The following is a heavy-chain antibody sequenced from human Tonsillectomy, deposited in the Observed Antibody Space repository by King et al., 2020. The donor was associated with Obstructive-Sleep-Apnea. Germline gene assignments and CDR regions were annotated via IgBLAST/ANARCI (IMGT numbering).Heavy chain of an antibody. CDR2: INAGDGNT. CDR3: ARTAVSGDLVWFFDY. D-gene: IGHD3-3*01. J-gene: IGHJ4*02. Sequence: QLVQSGAEVKKSGASVKVSCKSSGYSFTTYAIHWVRQAPGQRPECMGWINAGDGNTKYSEKFQGRVTITRDTSARTAYMELNSLRSEDTAVYYCARTAVSGDLVWFFDYWGQGTLVTVPS. V-gene: IGHV1-3*01. CDR1: GYSFTTYA.